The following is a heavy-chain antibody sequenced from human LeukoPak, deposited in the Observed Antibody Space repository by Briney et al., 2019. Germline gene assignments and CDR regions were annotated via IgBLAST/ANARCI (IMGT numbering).Heavy chain of an antibody. D-gene: IGHD3-10*02. CDR2: INWDSSRT. V-gene: IGHV3-9*01. CDR3: AELGITMIGGV. CDR1: GFTFDDYA. J-gene: IGHJ6*04. Sequence: GGSLRLSCAASGFTFDDYAMHWVRQAPGKGLEWVSTINWDSSRTAYADSVKGRFTISRDNAKNSLYLQMNSLRTEDTAVYYCAELGITMIGGVWGKGTTVTISS.